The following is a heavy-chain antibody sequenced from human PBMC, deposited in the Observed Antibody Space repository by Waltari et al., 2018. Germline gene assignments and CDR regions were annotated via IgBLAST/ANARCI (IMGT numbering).Heavy chain of an antibody. Sequence: QVQLQQWGAGLLKPSATLSLTCAVYVGSFSGYYWSWIRQPPGKGLEWIGEINHSGSTNYNPSLKSRVTISVDTSKNQFSLKLSSVTAADTAVYYCARRQWLRPFDYWGQGTLVTVSS. J-gene: IGHJ4*02. CDR2: INHSGST. CDR3: ARRQWLRPFDY. D-gene: IGHD6-19*01. CDR1: VGSFSGYY. V-gene: IGHV4-34*01.